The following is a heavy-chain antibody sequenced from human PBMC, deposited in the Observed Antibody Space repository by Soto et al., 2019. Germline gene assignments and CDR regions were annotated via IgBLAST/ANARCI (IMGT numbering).Heavy chain of an antibody. D-gene: IGHD5-12*01. Sequence: SVKVSCKASGGTFSSYAISWVRQAPGQGLEWMGGIIPIFGTANYAQKFQGRVTITADESTSTAYMELSSLRSEDTAVYYCASRDGYSGYDFYYYYYGMDVWGQGTTVTVSS. J-gene: IGHJ6*02. CDR1: GGTFSSYA. CDR2: IIPIFGTA. V-gene: IGHV1-69*13. CDR3: ASRDGYSGYDFYYYYYGMDV.